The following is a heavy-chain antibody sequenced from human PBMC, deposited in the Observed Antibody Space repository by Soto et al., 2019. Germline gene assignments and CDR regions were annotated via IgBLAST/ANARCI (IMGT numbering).Heavy chain of an antibody. CDR3: AKSLSTAVNYGLDV. J-gene: IGHJ6*02. Sequence: EVQLLESGGGLVQPGGSLRLSCGAPGFTFSDNAMTWVRQAPGKGLEWVSSISDDGDSTYYADSVKGRFTISRDNSKNTLFLQMSSLGAEDTAVYYCAKSLSTAVNYGLDVWGQGTSVTVSS. D-gene: IGHD2-2*01. CDR1: GFTFSDNA. V-gene: IGHV3-23*01. CDR2: ISDDGDST.